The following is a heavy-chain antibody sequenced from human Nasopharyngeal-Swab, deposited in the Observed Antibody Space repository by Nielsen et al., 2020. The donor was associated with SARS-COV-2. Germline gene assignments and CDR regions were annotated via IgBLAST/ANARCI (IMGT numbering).Heavy chain of an antibody. CDR2: IGDKDHNYAT. CDR1: GFIFSASA. CDR3: TTDFYFDY. Sequence: GESLKISCAASGFIFSASAIHWVRQASGKGLEWVGRIGDKDHNYATTYGASVQGRFTISRDDSKNTAFLQMDSLKTEDTALYYCTTDFYFDYWGQGTLVTRLL. J-gene: IGHJ4*02. V-gene: IGHV3-73*01.